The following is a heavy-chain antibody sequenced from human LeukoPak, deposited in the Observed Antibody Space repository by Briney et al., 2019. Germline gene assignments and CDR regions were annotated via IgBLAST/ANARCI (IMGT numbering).Heavy chain of an antibody. CDR1: GFIFSSYE. V-gene: IGHV3-48*03. CDR2: ISNSGSTK. CDR3: AAVIDY. J-gene: IGHJ4*02. Sequence: GGSLRLSCTASGFIFSSYEMNWIRQAPGKGLEWISYISNSGSTKYYADSVKGRFTISRDNAKNSVFLQMNSLRAEDTAVYYCAAVIDYWGQGTLVTVSS.